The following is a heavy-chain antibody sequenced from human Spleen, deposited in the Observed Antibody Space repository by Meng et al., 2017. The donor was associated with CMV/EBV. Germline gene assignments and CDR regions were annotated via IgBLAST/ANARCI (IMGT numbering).Heavy chain of an antibody. J-gene: IGHJ4*02. CDR3: ATSTPGEGYFDY. CDR1: GFTFSDYY. V-gene: IGHV3-69-1*01. Sequence: GGSLRLSCAASGFTFSDYYMNWVRQAPGKGLEWVSSISSSSTIYYADSVKGRFTISRDNAKNSVYLQMNSLRADDTAVYYCATSTPGEGYFDYWGQGTLVTVSS. D-gene: IGHD2-15*01. CDR2: ISSSSTI.